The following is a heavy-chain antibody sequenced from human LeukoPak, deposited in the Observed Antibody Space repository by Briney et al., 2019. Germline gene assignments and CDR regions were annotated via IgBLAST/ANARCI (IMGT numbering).Heavy chain of an antibody. CDR1: GHRFTNHW. Sequence: EESLKISCEVSGHRFTNHWIGWVRQMPGKGLEWMGIINLSDSDTKYSPSFQGQVTISLDKSISTAYLQWRSLKASDTAMYYCARRPYSGSPNWFDPWGQGTLVTVSS. J-gene: IGHJ5*02. CDR3: ARRPYSGSPNWFDP. D-gene: IGHD1-26*01. V-gene: IGHV5-51*01. CDR2: INLSDSDT.